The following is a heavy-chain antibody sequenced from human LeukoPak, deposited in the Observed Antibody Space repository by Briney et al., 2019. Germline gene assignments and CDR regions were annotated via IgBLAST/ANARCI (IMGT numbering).Heavy chain of an antibody. V-gene: IGHV3-74*01. D-gene: IGHD5-24*01. CDR3: ARDADLIEVPIRQGDY. J-gene: IGHJ4*02. Sequence: PGGSLRLSCAASGFTFCSYWMHWVRQAPGKGLVWVSRINSDGSSTNYADSVKGRFTISRDNAKNTLYLQMNSLRAEDTAVYYCARDADLIEVPIRQGDYWGQGTLVTVSS. CDR2: INSDGSST. CDR1: GFTFCSYW.